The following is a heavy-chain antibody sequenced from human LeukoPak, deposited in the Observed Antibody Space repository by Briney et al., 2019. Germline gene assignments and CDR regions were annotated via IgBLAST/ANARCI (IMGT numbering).Heavy chain of an antibody. CDR1: GFTFSDYY. CDR3: ARLRADSSGSYYFDY. D-gene: IGHD3-22*01. Sequence: GGSLRHSCAASGFTFSDYYMSWIRPAPGEGLEWISYISSSGGTISYADSVKGRFTISRDIAKNSLYLQMNSLRAEDTAVYYCARLRADSSGSYYFDYWGQGTLVTVSS. CDR2: ISSSGGTI. J-gene: IGHJ4*02. V-gene: IGHV3-11*01.